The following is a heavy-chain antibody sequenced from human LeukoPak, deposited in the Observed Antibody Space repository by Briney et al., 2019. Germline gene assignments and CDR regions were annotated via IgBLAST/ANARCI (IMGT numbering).Heavy chain of an antibody. CDR2: AGWAGGTT. D-gene: IGHD3-10*02. CDR1: GFNFDRYT. CDR3: AKELDTMFFDY. J-gene: IGHJ4*02. V-gene: IGHV3-43*01. Sequence: GGSLRLSCATSGFNFDRYTIHWVRQAPGKGLEWVSLAGWAGGTTFYSDSVRGRFTISRDSGRKSVYLQMNSLTTDDTAFYFCAKELDTMFFDYWGQGAPVTVSS.